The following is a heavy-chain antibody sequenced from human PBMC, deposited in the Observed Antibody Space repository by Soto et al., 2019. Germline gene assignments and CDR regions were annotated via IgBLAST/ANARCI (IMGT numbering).Heavy chain of an antibody. CDR2: INHSGST. CDR1: GGSFSGYY. CDR3: ARMEVYSSSSYYYYYGMDV. V-gene: IGHV4-34*01. J-gene: IGHJ6*02. Sequence: LSLTCAVYGGSFSGYYWSWIRQPPGKGLEWIGEINHSGSTNYNPSLKSRVTISVDTSKNQFSLKLSSVTAADTAVYYCARMEVYSSSSYYYYYGMDVWGQGTTVTVSS. D-gene: IGHD6-6*01.